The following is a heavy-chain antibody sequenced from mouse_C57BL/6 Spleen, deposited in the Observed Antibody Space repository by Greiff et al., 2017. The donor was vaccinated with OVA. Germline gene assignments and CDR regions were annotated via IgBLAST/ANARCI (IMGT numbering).Heavy chain of an antibody. J-gene: IGHJ3*01. CDR1: GYTFTDYY. D-gene: IGHD1-1*01. CDR2: INPNNGGT. Sequence: EVQLQQSGPELVKPGASVKISCKASGYTFTDYYMNWVKQSHGKSLEWIGDINPNNGGTSYNQKFKGKATLTVDKSSSTAYMELRSLTSEDSAVYYCARGSYYYGSSYEFAYWGQGTLVTVSA. CDR3: ARGSYYYGSSYEFAY. V-gene: IGHV1-26*01.